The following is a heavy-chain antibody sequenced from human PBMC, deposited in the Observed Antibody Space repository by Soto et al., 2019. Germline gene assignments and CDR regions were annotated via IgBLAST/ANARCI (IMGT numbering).Heavy chain of an antibody. CDR1: GYPFTSYG. D-gene: IGHD5-12*01. CDR3: ARSLIEMATITYFNY. Sequence: ASVKVSCKASGYPFTSYGITWVRQAPGQGLEWMGSISAYSGNTNYAQKLQGRVTMTTDTSTSTAYMELRSLRSDDTAIYYCARSLIEMATITYFNYSGQGTLVTVSS. J-gene: IGHJ4*02. CDR2: ISAYSGNT. V-gene: IGHV1-18*01.